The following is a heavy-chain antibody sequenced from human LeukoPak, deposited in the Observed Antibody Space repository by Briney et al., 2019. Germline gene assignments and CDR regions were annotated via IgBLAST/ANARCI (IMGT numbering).Heavy chain of an antibody. D-gene: IGHD3-10*01. J-gene: IGHJ6*02. V-gene: IGHV1-69*04. CDR2: IIPIFGIA. CDR1: GGTFSSYA. CDR3: ARGHPGTPGEYGMDV. Sequence: GSSVKVSCKASGGTFSSYAISWVRQAPGQGLEWMGRIIPIFGIANYAQKFQGRVTITADKSTSTAYMELSSLRSEDTAVYYSARGHPGTPGEYGMDVWGQGTTVTVSS.